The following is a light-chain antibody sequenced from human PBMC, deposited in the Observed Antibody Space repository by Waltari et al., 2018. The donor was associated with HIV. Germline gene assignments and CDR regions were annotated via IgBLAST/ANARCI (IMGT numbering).Light chain of an antibody. V-gene: IGLV1-36*01. CDR1: HPNIVRHL. CDR2: HDD. Sequence: QSVLTQSPSASEARRPSLTISRSGSHPNIVRHLVTWYRQSPGKPPRLLVYHDDLILSGVSDRLSASKSGTSASLAINDLQSEDESLYYCATWDDGLNALLFGGGTKVTVL. CDR3: ATWDDGLNALL. J-gene: IGLJ2*01.